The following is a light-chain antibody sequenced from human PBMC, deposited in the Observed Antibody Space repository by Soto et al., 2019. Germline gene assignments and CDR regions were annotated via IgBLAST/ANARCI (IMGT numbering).Light chain of an antibody. Sequence: QSALTQAASVSGSPGQSITISCTGTSDNYVSWYQQHPGKVPKLMIYGVTNRPSGVSDHFSGSKSGNTASLTISGLQTEDEADYYCSSYTNSRTLLFGAGTKLTVL. CDR3: SSYTNSRTLL. CDR1: SDNY. J-gene: IGLJ1*01. CDR2: GVT. V-gene: IGLV2-14*01.